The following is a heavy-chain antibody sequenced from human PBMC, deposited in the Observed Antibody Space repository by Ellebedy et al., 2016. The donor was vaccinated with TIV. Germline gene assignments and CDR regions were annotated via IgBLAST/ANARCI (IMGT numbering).Heavy chain of an antibody. V-gene: IGHV4-59*01. CDR3: ARMPKYTNSFGWFDP. CDR1: GASISSYS. J-gene: IGHJ5*02. CDR2: LYDTGRT. D-gene: IGHD2-8*01. Sequence: SETLSLTCTVSGASISSYSWIWIRQSPGTGLEWVGYLYDTGRTKFNPSLEGRVTISVDTSKNQFFLEVRSVTAADTAVYYCARMPKYTNSFGWFDPWGQGTLVIVSS.